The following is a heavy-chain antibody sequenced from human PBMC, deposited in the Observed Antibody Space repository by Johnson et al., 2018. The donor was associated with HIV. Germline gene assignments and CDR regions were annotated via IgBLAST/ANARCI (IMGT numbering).Heavy chain of an antibody. Sequence: EVQLVESGGGLVQPGGSLRLSCAASGFTVSINYMSWVRQAPGHGLEWVANIEEDGSEKKFVDYVKGRFTISRDNAKNSLYLQMNSLRAEDTALYYCARDIHVLRYSADAFDIWGQGTMVTVSS. V-gene: IGHV3-7*03. CDR1: GFTVSINY. CDR3: ARDIHVLRYSADAFDI. CDR2: IEEDGSEK. D-gene: IGHD3-9*01. J-gene: IGHJ3*02.